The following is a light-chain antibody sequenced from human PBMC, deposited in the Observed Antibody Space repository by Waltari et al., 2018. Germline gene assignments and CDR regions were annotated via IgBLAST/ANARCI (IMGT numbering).Light chain of an antibody. V-gene: IGLV8-61*01. CDR2: STN. Sequence: QTVVTQEPSFSVSPGGTVTLTCGLSSGSVSTCYYPRWYQQTPGQAPRTLIYSTNTRSSGVPDRFSGSILGNKAALTITGAQADDESDYYCVLYMGSGISVFGGGTKLTVL. CDR3: VLYMGSGISV. CDR1: SGSVSTCYY. J-gene: IGLJ3*02.